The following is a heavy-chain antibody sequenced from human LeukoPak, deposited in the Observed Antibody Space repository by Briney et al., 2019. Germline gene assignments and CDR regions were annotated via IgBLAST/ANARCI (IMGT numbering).Heavy chain of an antibody. CDR3: ARVDFWSGYFGGMDY. J-gene: IGHJ4*02. V-gene: IGHV1-2*02. D-gene: IGHD3-3*01. CDR1: GYTFTGYY. CDR2: INPNSGGT. Sequence: ASVKVSCKASGYTFTGYYMHWVRQAPGQGLEWMGWINPNSGGTNYAQKFQGRVTMTRDTSISTADMELRRLRSDDTAVYYCARVDFWSGYFGGMDYWGQGTLVTVSS.